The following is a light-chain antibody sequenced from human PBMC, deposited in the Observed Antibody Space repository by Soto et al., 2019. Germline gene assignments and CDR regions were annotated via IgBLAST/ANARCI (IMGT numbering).Light chain of an antibody. J-gene: IGLJ1*01. V-gene: IGLV1-44*01. CDR2: NNN. Sequence: QSVLTQPPSASGTPGQRVTISCSGGSSNIGTNAVNWYQQLPGTAPKLLIYNNNQRPSGVPDRFSGSKSGTSASLAISGLQSEDEVDYYCAAWDDCLNGYVFGTGTKLTVL. CDR1: SSNIGTNA. CDR3: AAWDDCLNGYV.